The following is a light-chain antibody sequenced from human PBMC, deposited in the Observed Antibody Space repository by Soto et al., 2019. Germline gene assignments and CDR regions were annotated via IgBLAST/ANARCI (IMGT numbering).Light chain of an antibody. V-gene: IGKV3-15*01. CDR2: GAS. CDR1: QSVSYN. CDR3: QQYNKWPPLT. Sequence: EVVMTQSPATLSVSPGERATLSCRASQSVSYNLAWYQQRPGQAPRLLIYGASTRATGIPARFSGSGSGTEFTLTISSLQSEDFAVYYCQQYNKWPPLTFGGGTRGDIK. J-gene: IGKJ4*01.